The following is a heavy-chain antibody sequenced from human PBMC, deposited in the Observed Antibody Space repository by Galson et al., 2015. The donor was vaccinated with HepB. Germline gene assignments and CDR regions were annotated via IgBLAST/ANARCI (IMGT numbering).Heavy chain of an antibody. CDR2: IIPIFGTA. CDR1: GGTFSSYA. Sequence: SVKVSCKASGGTFSSYAISWVRQAPGQGLEWMGGIIPIFGTANYAQKFQGRVTIPADESTSTAYMELSSLRSEDTAVYYCARGSRGYYYMDVWGKGTTVTVSS. V-gene: IGHV1-69*13. CDR3: ARGSRGYYYMDV. J-gene: IGHJ6*03. D-gene: IGHD3-10*01.